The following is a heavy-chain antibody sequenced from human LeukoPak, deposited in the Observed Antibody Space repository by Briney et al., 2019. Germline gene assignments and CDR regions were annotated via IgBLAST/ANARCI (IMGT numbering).Heavy chain of an antibody. CDR3: ARNTYYYDFWSGYYYGYYYYMDV. V-gene: IGHV1-18*01. CDR2: VSAYNGNT. D-gene: IGHD3-3*01. Sequence: GASVKVSCKASGYTFTSYGISWVRQAPGQGLEWMGWVSAYNGNTNYAQKLQGRVTMTTDTSTSTAYMELRSLRSDDTAVYYCARNTYYYDFWSGYYYGYYYYMDVWGKGTTVTVSS. CDR1: GYTFTSYG. J-gene: IGHJ6*03.